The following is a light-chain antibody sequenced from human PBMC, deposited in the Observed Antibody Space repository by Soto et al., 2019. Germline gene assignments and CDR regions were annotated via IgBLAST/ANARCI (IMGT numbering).Light chain of an antibody. CDR2: EVS. Sequence: QSALTQPPSASGSPGQSVAISCTGTSSDVGGYNYVSWYQHHPGKAPKLMMYEVSRRPSGVPDRFSGSKSGNTASLTVSVLQAEDEADYYCSSYAGSNNVLFGGGTKLTVL. CDR3: SSYAGSNNVL. CDR1: SSDVGGYNY. J-gene: IGLJ2*01. V-gene: IGLV2-8*01.